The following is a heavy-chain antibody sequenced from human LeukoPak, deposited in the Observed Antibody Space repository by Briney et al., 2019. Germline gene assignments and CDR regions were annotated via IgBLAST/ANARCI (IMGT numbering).Heavy chain of an antibody. CDR1: GFTFSSYA. V-gene: IGHV3-21*01. CDR2: ITPGGSNM. Sequence: PGGSLRLSCAASGFTFSSYAMSWVRQAPEKGLEWVSTITPGGSNMYYHDSVKGRFTISRDNAKNLLFLQMNSLRAEDTAVYYCASWSGSSVLDYWGQGTLVTVSS. D-gene: IGHD3-3*01. CDR3: ASWSGSSVLDY. J-gene: IGHJ4*02.